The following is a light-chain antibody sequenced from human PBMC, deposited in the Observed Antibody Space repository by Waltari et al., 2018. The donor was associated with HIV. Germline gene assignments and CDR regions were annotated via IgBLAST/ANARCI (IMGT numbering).Light chain of an antibody. Sequence: QSALTQPPSTSGTPGQTVTIPCSGSSSNIGDNYVSWYQQLPGTAPKLLISGNNNRPSGVPDRFSGSKSGSTASLTISGLQAEDEGDYYCSLYTSSSTLLFGGGTKLTVL. CDR3: SLYTSSSTLL. J-gene: IGLJ3*02. CDR1: SSNIGDNY. V-gene: IGLV1-47*02. CDR2: GNN.